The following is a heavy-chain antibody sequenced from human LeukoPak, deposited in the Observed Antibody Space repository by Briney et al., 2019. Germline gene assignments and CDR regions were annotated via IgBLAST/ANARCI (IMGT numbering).Heavy chain of an antibody. CDR1: GGSTSSYY. CDR3: AKYYYDSSGYRFDP. D-gene: IGHD3-22*01. V-gene: IGHV4-59*01. Sequence: SETLSLTCTVSGGSTSSYYWSWIRQPPGKGLEWIGYIYYSGSTNYNPSLKSRVTISVDTSKNQFSLKLSSVTAADTAVYYCAKYYYDSSGYRFDPWGQGTLVTVSS. J-gene: IGHJ5*02. CDR2: IYYSGST.